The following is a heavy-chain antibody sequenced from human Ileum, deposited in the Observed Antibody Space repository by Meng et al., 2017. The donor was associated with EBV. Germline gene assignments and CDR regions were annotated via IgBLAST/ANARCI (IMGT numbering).Heavy chain of an antibody. CDR3: ARESYSDSSGYYSLDY. CDR1: DGSISSRTW. V-gene: IGHV4-4*02. D-gene: IGHD3-22*01. CDR2: IHHTEST. J-gene: IGHJ4*02. Sequence: QVQLQEAGPGLGKSSGTWSLPRAVPDGSISSRTWWSWVRQAPGKGLEWIGEIHHTESTNYNPSLKSRVTISVDKSKNQFSLKLSSVSAADTAVYYCARESYSDSSGYYSLDYWGQGSLVTVSS.